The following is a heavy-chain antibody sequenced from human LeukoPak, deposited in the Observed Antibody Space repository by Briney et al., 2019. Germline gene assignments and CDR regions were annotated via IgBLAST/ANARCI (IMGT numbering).Heavy chain of an antibody. J-gene: IGHJ4*02. D-gene: IGHD3-3*01. CDR2: IYYSGST. Sequence: SETLSLTCTVSGGSISSGGYYWSWIRQHPGKGLEWIGYIYYSGSTYYNPSLKSRVTISVDTSKNQFSLKLSSVTAADTAVYYCARGGKVLRFLEWLLPFDYWGQGTLVTVSS. CDR1: GGSISSGGYY. V-gene: IGHV4-31*03. CDR3: ARGGKVLRFLEWLLPFDY.